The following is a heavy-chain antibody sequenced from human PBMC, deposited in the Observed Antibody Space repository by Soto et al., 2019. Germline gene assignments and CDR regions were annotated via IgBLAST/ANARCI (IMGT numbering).Heavy chain of an antibody. J-gene: IGHJ4*02. Sequence: QVPLLESGGGVVQPGRSLRLSCAASGFTFSSYGMHWVRQAPGKGLEWVAVISYDGSNKYYADSVKGRFTISRDNSKNTLYLQMNSLRAEDTAVYYCAKGGPMVRGPRGYFDYWGQGTLVTVSS. V-gene: IGHV3-30*18. CDR2: ISYDGSNK. CDR3: AKGGPMVRGPRGYFDY. D-gene: IGHD3-10*01. CDR1: GFTFSSYG.